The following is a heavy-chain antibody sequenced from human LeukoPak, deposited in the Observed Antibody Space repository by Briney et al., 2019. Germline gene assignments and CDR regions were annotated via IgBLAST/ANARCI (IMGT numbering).Heavy chain of an antibody. CDR1: GFTFSSYG. CDR3: AKGRRDGYNSDYFDY. D-gene: IGHD5-24*01. Sequence: GGSLRLSCAASGFTFSSYGMHCVRQAPGKGLEWVAVISYDGSNKYYADSVKGRFTISRDNSKNTLYLQMNSLRAEDTAVYYCAKGRRDGYNSDYFDYWGQGTLVTVSS. CDR2: ISYDGSNK. V-gene: IGHV3-30*18. J-gene: IGHJ4*02.